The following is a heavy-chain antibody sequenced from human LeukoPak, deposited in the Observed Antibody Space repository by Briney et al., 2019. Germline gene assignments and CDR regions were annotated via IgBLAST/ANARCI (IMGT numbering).Heavy chain of an antibody. Sequence: TGGSLRLSCAASGFTFSSYAMHWVRQAPGKGLEWVAVISYDGSNKYYADSVKGRFTISRDNSKNTLYLQMNSLRAEDTAVYYCAKLVSSFWSDSVGQHWFDPWGQGTLVTVSS. CDR3: AKLVSSFWSDSVGQHWFDP. D-gene: IGHD3-3*01. CDR2: ISYDGSNK. CDR1: GFTFSSYA. J-gene: IGHJ5*02. V-gene: IGHV3-30*04.